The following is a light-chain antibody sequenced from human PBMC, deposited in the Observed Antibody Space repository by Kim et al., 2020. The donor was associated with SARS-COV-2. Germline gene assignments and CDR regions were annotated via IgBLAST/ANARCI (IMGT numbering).Light chain of an antibody. CDR1: QSVISN. Sequence: SPGERATLSCRAGQSVISNLAWYQQKPGQAPRLLIYGASSRATGIPDRFSGSGSGTDFTLTISRLEPEDFAVYYCQQYGSSLPYSFGQGTKLEI. V-gene: IGKV3-20*01. CDR3: QQYGSSLPYS. CDR2: GAS. J-gene: IGKJ2*03.